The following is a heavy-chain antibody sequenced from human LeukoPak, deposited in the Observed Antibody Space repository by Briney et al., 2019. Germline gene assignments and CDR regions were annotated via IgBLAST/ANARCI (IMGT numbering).Heavy chain of an antibody. D-gene: IGHD5-24*01. J-gene: IGHJ4*02. CDR1: GFTFSDYA. CDR2: ISGSGGSI. CDR3: AKGGDGYNYYFDY. Sequence: GGSLRLSCTASGFTFSDYAMSWVRQAPGKGLEWVSGISGSGGSIRYADSVKGRFIISRDNSKNTLYLQMNSLRADDTAVYYCAKGGDGYNYYFDYWGQETLVTVSS. V-gene: IGHV3-23*01.